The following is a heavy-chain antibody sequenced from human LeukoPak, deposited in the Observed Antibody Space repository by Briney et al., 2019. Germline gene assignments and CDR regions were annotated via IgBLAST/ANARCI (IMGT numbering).Heavy chain of an antibody. CDR2: IYSGGST. V-gene: IGHV3-66*01. J-gene: IGHJ5*02. D-gene: IGHD3-10*01. CDR1: GFTVSSDY. Sequence: GGSLRLSCAASGFTVSSDYMSWVRQAPGKGLEWVSVIYSGGSTYYAGSVKGRFIISRDKSKNTLYLQMNSLRGEDTAIYYCARYFQPGTSNWFDPWGQGTLVNVSS. CDR3: ARYFQPGTSNWFDP.